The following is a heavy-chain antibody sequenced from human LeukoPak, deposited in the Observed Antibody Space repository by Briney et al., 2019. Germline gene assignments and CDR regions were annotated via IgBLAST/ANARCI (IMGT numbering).Heavy chain of an antibody. CDR1: GGPFTDYY. D-gene: IGHD3-3*01. CDR2: INHSGST. CDR3: ARGKTYFDFWSGLGNWFDP. V-gene: IGHV4-34*01. Sequence: PSETLSLTCAVYGGPFTDYYWTWIRQPPGMGLEWIGDINHSGSTSYKPSLKSRVSISVDTSKNQFSLRLRSVTAADTAVYYCARGKTYFDFWSGLGNWFDPWGQGTLVTVPS. J-gene: IGHJ5*02.